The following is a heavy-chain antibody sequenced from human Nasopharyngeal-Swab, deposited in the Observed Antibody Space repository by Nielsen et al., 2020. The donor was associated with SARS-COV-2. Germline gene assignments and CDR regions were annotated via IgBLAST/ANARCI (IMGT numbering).Heavy chain of an antibody. CDR2: ISGSSGSM. V-gene: IGHV3-48*04. Sequence: VRQAPGKGLEWVSYISGSSGSMFYADSVRGRFTISRDNAKNSLYLQMNSLRAEDTAVYYCARDGYSSPSSYYYYYGMDVWGQGTTVTVSS. CDR3: ARDGYSSPSSYYYYYGMDV. J-gene: IGHJ6*02. D-gene: IGHD6-6*01.